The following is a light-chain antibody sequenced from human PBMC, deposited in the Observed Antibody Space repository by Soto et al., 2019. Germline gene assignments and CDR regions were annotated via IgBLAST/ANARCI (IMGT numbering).Light chain of an antibody. J-gene: IGLJ3*02. CDR2: DDT. CDR3: CSFAGSSTS. CDR1: SSDVGTYKP. Sequence: QSVLAQPASVSGSPGQSITISCTGTSSDVGTYKPVSWCQQYPGKAPKVIIYDDTKRPSGVSSRFSGPKSGNTASLTISGLQAEDEADYYCCSFAGSSTSFGGGTKVTVL. V-gene: IGLV2-23*01.